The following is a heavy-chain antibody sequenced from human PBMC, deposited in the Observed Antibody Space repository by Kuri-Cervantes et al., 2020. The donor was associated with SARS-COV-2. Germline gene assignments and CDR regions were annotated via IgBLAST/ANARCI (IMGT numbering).Heavy chain of an antibody. CDR3: ARDSSITPRDFDY. CDR2: IWYDGSNK. Sequence: GGPLRPPCAASGFTFSSYGMHWVRQAPGKGLKWVAVIWYDGSNKYYADPVKGRFTISRDNSKNTLYLQMNSLRAEDTAVYYCARDSSITPRDFDYWGQGTLVTVSS. D-gene: IGHD6-13*01. CDR1: GFTFSSYG. V-gene: IGHV3-33*01. J-gene: IGHJ4*02.